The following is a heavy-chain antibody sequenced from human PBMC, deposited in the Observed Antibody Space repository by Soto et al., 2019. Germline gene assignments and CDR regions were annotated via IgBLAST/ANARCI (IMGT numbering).Heavy chain of an antibody. Sequence: QVQLVESGGGVVQPGRSLRLSCAASGFTFSSYAMHWVRQAPGKGLEWVAVISYDGSNKYYADSVKGRFTISRDNSKNXLYLQMNSLRAEDTAVYYCARDTGSSSWYDSFVDYWGQGTLVTVSS. CDR3: ARDTGSSSWYDSFVDY. J-gene: IGHJ4*02. D-gene: IGHD6-13*01. CDR2: ISYDGSNK. V-gene: IGHV3-30-3*01. CDR1: GFTFSSYA.